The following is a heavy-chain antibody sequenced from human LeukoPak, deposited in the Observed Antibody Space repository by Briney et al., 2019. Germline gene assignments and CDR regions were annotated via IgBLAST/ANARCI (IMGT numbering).Heavy chain of an antibody. J-gene: IGHJ4*02. Sequence: GGSLRLSCAASGFTFSSYSMNWVRQAPGKGLEWVSAISSSSSYIYYADSVKGRFTISRDNAKNSLYLQMNSLRAEDTAVYYCARDRPYSGYGSYWGQGTLVTVSS. CDR3: ARDRPYSGYGSY. V-gene: IGHV3-21*01. CDR2: ISSSSSYI. CDR1: GFTFSSYS. D-gene: IGHD5-12*01.